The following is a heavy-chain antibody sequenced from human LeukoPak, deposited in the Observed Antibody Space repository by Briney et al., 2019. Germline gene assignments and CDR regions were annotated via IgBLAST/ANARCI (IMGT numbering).Heavy chain of an antibody. V-gene: IGHV3-33*01. J-gene: IGHJ6*03. CDR1: GFPFSDYV. CDR2: IRYDGNNK. CDR3: ARAAHYYDSSGGLVVVQYYMDV. Sequence: QAGGSLRLSCAASGFPFSDYVMHWVRQAPGKGLEWVAVIRYDGNNKYYADSVKGRFTISRDNAKNSLYLQMNSLRAEDTAVYYCARAAHYYDSSGGLVVVQYYMDVWGKGTTVTISS. D-gene: IGHD3-22*01.